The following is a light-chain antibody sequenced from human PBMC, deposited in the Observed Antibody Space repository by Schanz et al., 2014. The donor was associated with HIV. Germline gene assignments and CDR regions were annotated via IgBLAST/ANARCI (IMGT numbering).Light chain of an antibody. J-gene: IGKJ4*01. CDR2: GAS. V-gene: IGKV3D-20*02. Sequence: EIVLTQSPGTLSLSPGERATLFCRASQSISRNYLAWFQQKPGQAPRLLIFGASIRTTGIPDRFSGSGSGTDFTLTITRLEPEDFAVYYCQQRSNWPRSFGGGTKVEIK. CDR1: QSISRNY. CDR3: QQRSNWPRS.